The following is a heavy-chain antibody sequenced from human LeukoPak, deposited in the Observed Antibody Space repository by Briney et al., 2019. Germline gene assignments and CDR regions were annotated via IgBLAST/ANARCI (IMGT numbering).Heavy chain of an antibody. J-gene: IGHJ4*02. D-gene: IGHD6-19*01. Sequence: PSETLSLTCAVSGYSISSGYSWGWIRQPPGKGLEWIGSIYPSGSTYYNPSLKSRVTILIDTSNNHFSLKLSSVTAADTAVYYCARDFWKYSSGWSVDYWGQGILVTVSS. CDR1: GYSISSGYS. CDR2: IYPSGST. V-gene: IGHV4-38-2*02. CDR3: ARDFWKYSSGWSVDY.